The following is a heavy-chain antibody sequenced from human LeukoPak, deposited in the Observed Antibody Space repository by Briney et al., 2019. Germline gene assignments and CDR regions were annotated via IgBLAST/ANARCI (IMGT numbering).Heavy chain of an antibody. CDR2: IIPIFGTA. D-gene: IGHD3-10*01. CDR3: ARTAKYYYGSETYYFFDY. Sequence: SVKVSCKASGGTFSSYAISWVRQAPGQGLEWMGGIIPIFGTANYAQKFQGRVTITADESTSTAYMELSSLRSEDTAVYYCARTAKYYYGSETYYFFDYWGQGTLVTVSS. J-gene: IGHJ4*02. CDR1: GGTFSSYA. V-gene: IGHV1-69*13.